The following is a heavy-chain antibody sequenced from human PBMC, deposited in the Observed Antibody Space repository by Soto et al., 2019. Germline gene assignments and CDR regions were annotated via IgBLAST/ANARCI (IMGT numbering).Heavy chain of an antibody. CDR3: TRARYCSGGSCYSRIWFDP. V-gene: IGHV3-49*04. J-gene: IGHJ5*02. CDR2: IRSKAYGGTT. CDR1: GFTFGDYA. D-gene: IGHD2-15*01. Sequence: GGSLRLSCTASGFTFGDYAMSWVRQAPGKGLEWVGFIRSKAYGGTTEYAASVKGRFTISRDDSKSIAYLQMNSLKTEDTAVYYCTRARYCSGGSCYSRIWFDPWGPGTLLTVST.